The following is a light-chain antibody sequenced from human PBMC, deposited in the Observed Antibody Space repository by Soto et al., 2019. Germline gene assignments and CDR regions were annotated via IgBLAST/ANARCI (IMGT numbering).Light chain of an antibody. Sequence: DIQVTQSPSSLSASVGERVTITCRASQSINTFLNWYQQRPGKAPNLLIYGASNLQSGVPSRFSGSGSGTDFTLTISSLQPEDFATYYCQQTYTSRPWTFGRGTKVEIK. J-gene: IGKJ1*01. CDR3: QQTYTSRPWT. CDR2: GAS. V-gene: IGKV1-39*01. CDR1: QSINTF.